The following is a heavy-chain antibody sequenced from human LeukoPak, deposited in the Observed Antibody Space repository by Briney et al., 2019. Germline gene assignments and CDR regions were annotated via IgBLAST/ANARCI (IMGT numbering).Heavy chain of an antibody. CDR1: GFTFSSYS. Sequence: GGSLRLSCAASGFTFSSYSMNWVRQAPGEGLEWVPSISSSSSYIYYADSVKGRFTISRDNAKNSLYLQMNSLRAEDTAVYYCARDLVERGYNFGRCDYWGQGTLVTVSS. J-gene: IGHJ4*02. CDR2: ISSSSSYI. D-gene: IGHD5-18*01. V-gene: IGHV3-21*01. CDR3: ARDLVERGYNFGRCDY.